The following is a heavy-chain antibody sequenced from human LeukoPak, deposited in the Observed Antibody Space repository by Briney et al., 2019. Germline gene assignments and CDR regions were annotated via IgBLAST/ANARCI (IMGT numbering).Heavy chain of an antibody. D-gene: IGHD6-19*01. CDR3: VREGGSGWYSGWFDP. CDR2: IKKDGSEK. J-gene: IGHJ5*02. V-gene: IGHV3-7*01. Sequence: GGSLRLSCAASGFTFSDYYMSWVRQAPGKGLEWVANIKKDGSEKKYVDSVKGRFTISRDNADNSLYLQMSSLRAEDTALYYCVREGGSGWYSGWFDPWGQGTLVTVSS. CDR1: GFTFSDYY.